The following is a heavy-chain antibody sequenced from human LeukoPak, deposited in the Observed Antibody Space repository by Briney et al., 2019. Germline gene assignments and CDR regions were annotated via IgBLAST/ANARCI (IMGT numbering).Heavy chain of an antibody. D-gene: IGHD4-23*01. CDR3: ARPRAGGTGLSSFDY. V-gene: IGHV5-51*01. CDR1: GYSFTNYW. Sequence: GESPKISCKISGYSFTNYWIGWVRQMPGKGLEWMGIIYPGDSDTRYSPSFQGQVTISADKSISTAYLQWSSLKASDTAIYYCARPRAGGTGLSSFDYWGQGTLVTVSS. CDR2: IYPGDSDT. J-gene: IGHJ4*02.